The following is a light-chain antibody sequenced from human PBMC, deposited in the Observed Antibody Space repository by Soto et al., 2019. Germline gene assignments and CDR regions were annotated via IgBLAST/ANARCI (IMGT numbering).Light chain of an antibody. CDR3: QQYGSSPHT. Sequence: MTQSPDTLSESLGERATLSCRASQSLRSSLAWYQQKPGQAPRLLIYDASTRATGIPARFSGSGSGTDFTLTISRLEPEDFAVYYCQQYGSSPHTFGQGTRLEI. J-gene: IGKJ5*01. CDR2: DAS. V-gene: IGKV3-20*01. CDR1: QSLRSS.